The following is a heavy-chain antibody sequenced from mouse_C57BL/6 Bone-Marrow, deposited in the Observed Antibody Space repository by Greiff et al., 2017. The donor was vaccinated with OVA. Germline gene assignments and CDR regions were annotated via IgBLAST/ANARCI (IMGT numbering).Heavy chain of an antibody. V-gene: IGHV14-2*01. D-gene: IGHD1-1*01. J-gene: IGHJ1*03. CDR3: ARYYGSSYGYWYFDV. Sequence: VQLQQSGAELVKPGASVKLSCTASGFNIKDYYMHWVKQRTEQGLEWIGRIDPEDGETKYAPRFQGKATITADTSSNTAYLQLSSLTSEDTAVYYCARYYGSSYGYWYFDVWGTGTTVTVSS. CDR1: GFNIKDYY. CDR2: IDPEDGET.